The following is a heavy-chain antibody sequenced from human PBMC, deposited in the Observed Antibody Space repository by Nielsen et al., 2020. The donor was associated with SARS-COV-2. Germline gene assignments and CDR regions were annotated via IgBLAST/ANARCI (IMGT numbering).Heavy chain of an antibody. CDR3: AKISSGGYRGYFDY. D-gene: IGHD5-12*01. Sequence: GESLKISCAASGFTFSSYGMHWVRQAPGKGLEWVAVISYDGSNKYYADSVKGRFTISRDNSKNTLYLQMNSLRAEDTAVYYCAKISSGGYRGYFDYWGQGTLVTVSS. CDR1: GFTFSSYG. CDR2: ISYDGSNK. V-gene: IGHV3-30*18. J-gene: IGHJ4*02.